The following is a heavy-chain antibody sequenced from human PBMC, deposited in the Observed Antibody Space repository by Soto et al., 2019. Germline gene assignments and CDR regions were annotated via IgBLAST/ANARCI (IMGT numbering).Heavy chain of an antibody. CDR1: GFTFSSYG. V-gene: IGHV3-30*03. D-gene: IGHD2-2*01. Sequence: PGGSLRLSCAASGFTFSSYGMHRVRQAPGKGLEWVAVISYDGSNKYYADSVKGRFTISRDNSKNTLYLQMNSLRAEDTAVYYCATNTVVPAAGRYYYYGMDVWGQGTTVTVSS. CDR3: ATNTVVPAAGRYYYYGMDV. CDR2: ISYDGSNK. J-gene: IGHJ6*02.